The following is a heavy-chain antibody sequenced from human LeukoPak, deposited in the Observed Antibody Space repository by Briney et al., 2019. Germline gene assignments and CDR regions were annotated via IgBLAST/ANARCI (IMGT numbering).Heavy chain of an antibody. CDR2: ISGSGGST. V-gene: IGHV3-23*01. J-gene: IGHJ4*02. D-gene: IGHD1-26*01. Sequence: GGSLRLSCAASGFTFSSYGMSWVRQAPGKGLEWVSAISGSGGSTYYADSVKGRFTISRDNSKNTLYLQMNSLRAEDTAVYYCAKGLYSGSYYFDYWGQGTLVTVSS. CDR3: AKGLYSGSYYFDY. CDR1: GFTFSSYG.